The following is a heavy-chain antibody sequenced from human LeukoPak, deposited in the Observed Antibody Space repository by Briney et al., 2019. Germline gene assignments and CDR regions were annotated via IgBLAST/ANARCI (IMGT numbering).Heavy chain of an antibody. CDR2: IYTSGST. CDR3: ARRGFVVVPAAIDSYYYYMDV. Sequence: SETLSLTCTVSGGSISSYYWSWIRQPPGKGLEWIGYIYTSGSTNYNPSLKSRVTISVDTSKNQFSLKLSSVTAADTAVYYCARRGFVVVPAAIDSYYYYMDVRGTGTTVTVSS. CDR1: GGSISSYY. V-gene: IGHV4-4*09. D-gene: IGHD2-2*02. J-gene: IGHJ6*03.